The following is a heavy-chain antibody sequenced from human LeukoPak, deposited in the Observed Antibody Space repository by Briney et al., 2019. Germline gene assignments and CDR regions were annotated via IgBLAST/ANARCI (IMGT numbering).Heavy chain of an antibody. CDR3: ARGARFFAYYDY. V-gene: IGHV4-31*03. J-gene: IGHJ4*02. CDR2: IYNGGTT. Sequence: PSQTLSLTCTVSDGSISGDNYYWSWIRRLPGKGLEWIGYIYNGGTTYYNPSLKSRVIISVDTSKNQFSLKLKSVTAADTAMYYCARGARFFAYYDYWGQGTLVTVSS. CDR1: DGSISGDNYY. D-gene: IGHD2-21*01.